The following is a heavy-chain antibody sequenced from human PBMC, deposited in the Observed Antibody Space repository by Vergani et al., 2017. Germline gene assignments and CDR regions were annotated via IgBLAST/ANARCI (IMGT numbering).Heavy chain of an antibody. D-gene: IGHD3-22*01. CDR3: AKVFGYYDSSGYFDY. Sequence: EVQLLESGGGLVQPGGSLRLSCAASGFTFSSYAMSWVRQAPGKGLEWVSAISGRGGSTYYADSVKGRFTISRDNSKNTLYLQMNSLRAEDTAVYYCAKVFGYYDSSGYFDYWGQGTLVTVSS. J-gene: IGHJ4*02. CDR2: ISGRGGST. CDR1: GFTFSSYA. V-gene: IGHV3-23*01.